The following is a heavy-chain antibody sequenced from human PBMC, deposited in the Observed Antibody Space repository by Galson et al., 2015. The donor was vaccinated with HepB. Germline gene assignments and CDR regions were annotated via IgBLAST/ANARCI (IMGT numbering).Heavy chain of an antibody. CDR3: ARKDELLAENEFDP. V-gene: IGHV1-69*10. Sequence: SVKVSCKASGGTFSSYAISWVRQAPGQGLEWMGGIIPIFGIANYAQKFQGRVTITPDKSTRAAYMELSNLRSEDTAVYFCARKDELLAENEFDPWGQGTLVAVSS. J-gene: IGHJ5*02. D-gene: IGHD2-15*01. CDR1: GGTFSSYA. CDR2: IIPIFGIA.